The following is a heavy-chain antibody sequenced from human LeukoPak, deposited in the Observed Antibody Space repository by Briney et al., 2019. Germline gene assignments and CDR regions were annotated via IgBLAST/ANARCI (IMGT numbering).Heavy chain of an antibody. CDR1: GYTFTSYY. J-gene: IGHJ5*02. V-gene: IGHV1-46*01. CDR2: INPSGGST. D-gene: IGHD3-22*01. Sequence: ASVKVSCKASGYTFTSYYMHWVRQAPGQGLEWMGIINPSGGSTSYAQKFQGRVTMTRDTSTSTVYMELSSLRSEDTAVYYCARESEFGITMIGNWFDPWGQGTLVTVSS. CDR3: ARESEFGITMIGNWFDP.